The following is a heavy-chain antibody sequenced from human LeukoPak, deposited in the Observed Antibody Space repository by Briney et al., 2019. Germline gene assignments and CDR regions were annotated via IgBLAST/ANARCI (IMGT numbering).Heavy chain of an antibody. CDR3: ARDYGGGYYYYMDV. J-gene: IGHJ6*03. CDR2: IYSDDST. CDR1: GFTVSTNF. D-gene: IGHD4-17*01. Sequence: GGSLRLSCAASGFTVSTNFMTWVRQAPGKGLEWVSVIYSDDSTYYADSVKGRFTISRDNSKNTLYLQMNSLRAEDTAVYYCARDYGGGYYYYMDVWGKGTTVTISS. V-gene: IGHV3-66*01.